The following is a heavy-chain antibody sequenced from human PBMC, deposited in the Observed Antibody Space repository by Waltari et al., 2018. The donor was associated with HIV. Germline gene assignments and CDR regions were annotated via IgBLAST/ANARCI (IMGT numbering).Heavy chain of an antibody. J-gene: IGHJ4*02. D-gene: IGHD1-1*01. CDR1: GDSISSSTYY. V-gene: IGHV4-39*01. CDR3: ARQTTTGIIPGPSHY. CDR2: IDYSVNT. Sequence: QLQLQESGPGLVKPSETLSLTCTVSGDSISSSTYYWGWSRQPPGKGLGWIGSIDYSVNTYYNPSLRSRVTISVDTSKNQFSLKLRSVTAADTAVYYCARQTTTGIIPGPSHYWGLGTLVTVSS.